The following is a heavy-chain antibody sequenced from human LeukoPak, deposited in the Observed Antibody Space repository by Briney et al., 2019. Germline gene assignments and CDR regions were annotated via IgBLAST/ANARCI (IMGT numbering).Heavy chain of an antibody. CDR2: INHSGST. Sequence: SETLSLTCAVYGGSFSPYYWSWIRQPPGKGQEWIGEINHSGSTNYNPSLKSRVTISVDTSKNQFSLKLSSVTAADTAVYYCARGGFYCGRDCYVDYWGQGTLVTVSS. CDR3: ARGGFYCGRDCYVDY. D-gene: IGHD2-21*02. V-gene: IGHV4-34*01. J-gene: IGHJ4*02. CDR1: GGSFSPYY.